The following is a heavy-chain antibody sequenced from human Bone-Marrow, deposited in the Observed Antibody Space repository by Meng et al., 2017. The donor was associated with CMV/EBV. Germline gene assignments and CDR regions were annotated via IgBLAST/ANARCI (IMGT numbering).Heavy chain of an antibody. D-gene: IGHD1-20*01. CDR1: GFTFSNYA. J-gene: IGHJ4*02. CDR2: ISSSERVT. CDR3: ARAWYDLYFDF. V-gene: IGHV3-64*02. Sequence: GGSLRLSCAVSGFTFSNYAMHWVRQAPGKGLEYVSGISSSERVTYYGDSVKGRFTISRDNSKNTLYLQMGSLRPEDMAVYYCARAWYDLYFDFWGRGTLVTVSS.